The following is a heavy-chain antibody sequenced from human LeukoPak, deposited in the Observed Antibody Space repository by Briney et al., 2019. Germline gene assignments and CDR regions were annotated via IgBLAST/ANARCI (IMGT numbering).Heavy chain of an antibody. D-gene: IGHD7-27*01. CDR1: GFTFSSYW. J-gene: IGHJ4*02. CDR2: VKQDGSEK. V-gene: IGHV3-7*01. CDR3: AADPGDY. Sequence: PGGSLRLSCAASGFTFSSYWMSWVRQAPGKGLEWVANVKQDGSEKYYIDSVKDRFTISRDNAENSLYLQMNSLRAEDTAVYYCAADPGDYWGRGTLVTVSS.